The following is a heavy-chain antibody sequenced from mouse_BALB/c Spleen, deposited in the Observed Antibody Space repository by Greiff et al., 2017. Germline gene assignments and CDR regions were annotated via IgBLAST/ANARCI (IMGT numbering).Heavy chain of an antibody. J-gene: IGHJ3*01. V-gene: IGHV1S56*01. CDR1: GYTFTSYY. D-gene: IGHD2-14*01. CDR2: IYPGNVNT. Sequence: VQLQQSGPELVKPGASVRISCKASGYTFTSYYIHWVKQRPGQGLEWIGWIYPGNVNTKYNEKFKGKATLTADKSSSTAYMQLSSLTSEDSAVYCCARGDRYDGGGAYWGQGTLVTVSA. CDR3: ARGDRYDGGGAY.